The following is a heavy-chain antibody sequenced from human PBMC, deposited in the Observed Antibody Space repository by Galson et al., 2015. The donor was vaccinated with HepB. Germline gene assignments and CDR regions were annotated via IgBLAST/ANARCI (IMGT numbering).Heavy chain of an antibody. CDR3: AKGVVAEPYYYGMDV. Sequence: SLRLSCAASGFTFSSYGMHWVRQAPGKGLEWVAVISYDGSNKYYADSVKGRFTISRDNSKNTLYLQMNSLRAEDTAVYYFAKGVVAEPYYYGMDVWGQGTTVTVSS. V-gene: IGHV3-30*18. CDR1: GFTFSSYG. J-gene: IGHJ6*02. CDR2: ISYDGSNK. D-gene: IGHD2-21*01.